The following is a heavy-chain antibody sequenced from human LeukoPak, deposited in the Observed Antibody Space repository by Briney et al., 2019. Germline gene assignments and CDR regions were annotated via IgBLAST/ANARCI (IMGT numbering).Heavy chain of an antibody. CDR1: GFTFSSYA. J-gene: IGHJ4*02. CDR3: AKDHPPAVAGHRDIDY. CDR2: ISGSGGST. D-gene: IGHD6-19*01. V-gene: IGHV3-23*01. Sequence: GGSLRLSCAASGFTFSSYAMSWVRQAPGKGLEWVSAISGSGGSTYYADSVKGRFTISGDNSKNTPYLQMYSLRAEDTAVYYCAKDHPPAVAGHRDIDYWGQGTLVTVSS.